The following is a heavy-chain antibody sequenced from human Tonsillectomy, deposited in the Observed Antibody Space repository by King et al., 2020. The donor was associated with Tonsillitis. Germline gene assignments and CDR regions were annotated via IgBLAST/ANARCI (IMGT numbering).Heavy chain of an antibody. J-gene: IGHJ6*02. V-gene: IGHV3-9*01. CDR2: ISWNSGSI. CDR3: AKDISIAPRWGMDV. CDR1: GFTFDNYA. D-gene: IGHD6-6*01. Sequence: EVQLVESGGGLVQPGRSLRLSCAASGFTFDNYAMHWVRQAPGKGLEWVSGISWNSGSIYYADSVRGRFTISRDNAKNSLYLQMDSLRAEDTASYYCAKDISIAPRWGMDVWGQGTTVTVSS.